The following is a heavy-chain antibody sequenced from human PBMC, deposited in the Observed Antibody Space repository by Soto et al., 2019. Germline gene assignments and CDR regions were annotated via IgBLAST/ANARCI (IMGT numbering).Heavy chain of an antibody. CDR1: GGSFSGYY. V-gene: IGHV4-34*01. CDR2: INHSGST. J-gene: IGHJ6*02. Sequence: PSETLSLTCAVYGGSFSGYYWSWIRQPPGKGLEWIGEINHSGSTNYNPSLKSRVTISVDTSKNQFSLKLSSVTAADTAVYYCASGLRIHYYGMDVWGQGTKGT. D-gene: IGHD2-15*01. CDR3: ASGLRIHYYGMDV.